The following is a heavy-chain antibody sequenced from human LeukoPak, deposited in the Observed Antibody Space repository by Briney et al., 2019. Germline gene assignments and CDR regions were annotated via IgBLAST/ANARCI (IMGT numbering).Heavy chain of an antibody. CDR2: IYYSGST. J-gene: IGHJ6*02. V-gene: IGHV4-39*07. D-gene: IGHD3-10*01. Sequence: SETLSLTCTVSGGSISSSSYYWGWIRQPPGKGLEWIGSIYYSGSTYYNPSLKSRVTISVDTSKNQFSLKLSSVTAADTAVYYYARDHVLLWFGERDYYGMDVWGQGTTVTVSS. CDR3: ARDHVLLWFGERDYYGMDV. CDR1: GGSISSSSYY.